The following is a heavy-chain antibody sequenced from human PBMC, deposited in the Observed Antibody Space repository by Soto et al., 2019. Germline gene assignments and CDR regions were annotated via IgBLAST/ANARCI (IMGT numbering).Heavy chain of an antibody. J-gene: IGHJ6*02. V-gene: IGHV4-31*03. D-gene: IGHD2-21*01. CDR1: GGSISSGGYY. Sequence: QVQLQESGPGLVKPSQTLSLTCTVSGGSISSGGYYWYWIRQHPGKGLEWIGYIYYSGTTYYNPSLKSRVTISVXTSXNXYSLKLSSVTAADTAVYYCAASCVACGGFNYYGMDVWGQGTTVTVSS. CDR3: AASCVACGGFNYYGMDV. CDR2: IYYSGTT.